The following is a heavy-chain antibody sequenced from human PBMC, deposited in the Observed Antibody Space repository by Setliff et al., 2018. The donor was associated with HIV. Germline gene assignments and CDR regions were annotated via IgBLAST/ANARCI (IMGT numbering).Heavy chain of an antibody. Sequence: SLKISCSASGFQFTPYVFHWVRQAPGKGLEWVAVISNDATQTYYADSVKGRFTISRDNAKNSLYLQMNSLRAEYMALYYCANGGPYYDSSGKWGAFDYWGQGTLVTVSS. J-gene: IGHJ4*02. D-gene: IGHD3-22*01. CDR1: GFQFTPYV. CDR3: ANGGPYYDSSGKWGAFDY. V-gene: IGHV3-30*04. CDR2: ISNDATQT.